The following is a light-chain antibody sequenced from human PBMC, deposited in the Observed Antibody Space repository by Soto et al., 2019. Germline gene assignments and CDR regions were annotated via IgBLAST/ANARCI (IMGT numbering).Light chain of an antibody. CDR2: GAS. CDR1: QGISTW. Sequence: IQMTQSPSSVSASVGDRVTITCRASQGISTWLAWYQQKPGKVPKLLIYGASSLQTGVSSRFSGSGSGTDFTLTISSLQAEDFATYYCQQASSLPHTFGQGTKLEIK. CDR3: QQASSLPHT. V-gene: IGKV1-12*01. J-gene: IGKJ2*01.